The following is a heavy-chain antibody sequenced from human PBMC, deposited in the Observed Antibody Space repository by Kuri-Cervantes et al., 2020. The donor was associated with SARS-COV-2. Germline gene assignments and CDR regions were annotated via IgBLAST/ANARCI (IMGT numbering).Heavy chain of an antibody. J-gene: IGHJ5*02. V-gene: IGHV3-23*01. Sequence: GGSLRLSCAASGFTFDDYGMSWVRQAPGKGLEWASGISGSGGSTYYADSVKGRFTISRDNSKNTLFLQMNSLRVEDTAVYYCAKGALKDYGNRFDPWGQGTLVTVSS. CDR2: ISGSGGST. CDR3: AKGALKDYGNRFDP. D-gene: IGHD4-17*01. CDR1: GFTFDDYG.